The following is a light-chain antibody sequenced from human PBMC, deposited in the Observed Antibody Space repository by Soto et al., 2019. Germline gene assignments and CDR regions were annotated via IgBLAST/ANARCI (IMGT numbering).Light chain of an antibody. CDR3: ISYTDRQSYL. V-gene: IGLV2-14*03. CDR2: AVS. Sequence: QSALAQPASVSGSPGQSITISCSGTSSDIGSYDHVAWYQQFPGKSPKLIIYAVSDRPSGVSDRFSGSKSGISASLTISGLQTEDEAHYYCISYTDRQSYLFGTGTKGTVL. CDR1: SSDIGSYDH. J-gene: IGLJ1*01.